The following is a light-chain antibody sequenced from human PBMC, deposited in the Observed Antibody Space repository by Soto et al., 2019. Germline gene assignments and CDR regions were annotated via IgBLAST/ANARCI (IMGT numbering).Light chain of an antibody. Sequence: QSVLTQPPSASGTPGQRVTISCSGSSSNIGSNYVYWYQQLPGTAPKLLIYRNNQRPSGVPDRFSGSKSGTSASLAISGLRSEDEADYYCAAGDVSLSGRGVFGGGTKVTVL. CDR3: AAGDVSLSGRGV. CDR1: SSNIGSNY. V-gene: IGLV1-47*01. J-gene: IGLJ2*01. CDR2: RNN.